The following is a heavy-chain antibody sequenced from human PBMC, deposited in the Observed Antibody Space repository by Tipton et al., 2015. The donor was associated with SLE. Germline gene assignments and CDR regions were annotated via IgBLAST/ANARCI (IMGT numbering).Heavy chain of an antibody. CDR2: INHGGST. CDR1: GGSITTVGYY. J-gene: IGHJ3*02. CDR3: AQAHLWGSYRYASDI. Sequence: TLSLTCTVSGGSITTVGYYWSWNRQHPGKGLEWIGEINHGGSTNYNPSLKSRVTISVDTSKNQFSLKLSSVTAADTAVYYCAQAHLWGSYRYASDIWGQGTMVTVSS. D-gene: IGHD3-16*02. V-gene: IGHV4-31*03.